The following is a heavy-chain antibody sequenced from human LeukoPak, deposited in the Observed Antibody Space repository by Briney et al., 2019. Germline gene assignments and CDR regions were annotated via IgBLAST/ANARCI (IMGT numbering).Heavy chain of an antibody. D-gene: IGHD3-22*01. J-gene: IGHJ4*02. V-gene: IGHV3-9*03. Sequence: GRSLRLSCAASGFTFDDYAMHWVRQDPGKGLEWVSGISWNSGKIGYADSVKGRFTISRDNAKNSLYPQMNSLRAEDMALYYCAKDSSGYPKGVFDYWGQGTLVTVSS. CDR2: ISWNSGKI. CDR3: AKDSSGYPKGVFDY. CDR1: GFTFDDYA.